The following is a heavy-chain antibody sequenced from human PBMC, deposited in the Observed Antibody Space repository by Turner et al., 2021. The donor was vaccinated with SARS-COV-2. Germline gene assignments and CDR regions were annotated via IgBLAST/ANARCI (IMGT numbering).Heavy chain of an antibody. V-gene: IGHV4-39*01. CDR1: GASISSSSYY. Sequence: QLQLQESGPGLVKPSETLSLTCPVSGASISSSSYYWGWIRQPPGKGLEWIGSIYYRGNTYYNPSLESRVTISVDTSNNQFSLKLNSVTAADTAVYYCARVKSTVTTYYYYYMDVWGKGTTVTVSS. D-gene: IGHD4-4*01. J-gene: IGHJ6*03. CDR3: ARVKSTVTTYYYYYMDV. CDR2: IYYRGNT.